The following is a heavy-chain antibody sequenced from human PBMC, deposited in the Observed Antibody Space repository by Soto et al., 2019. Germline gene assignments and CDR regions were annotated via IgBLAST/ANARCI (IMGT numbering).Heavy chain of an antibody. D-gene: IGHD3-3*01. J-gene: IGHJ4*02. CDR3: AKESTIFGVLISPLDY. Sequence: QVQLVESGGGVVQPGRSLRLSCAASGFTFSSYGMHWVRQAPGKGLEWVAVISYDGSNKYYADSVKGRFTISRDNSNNTLYLQMNSLRAADTAVYYCAKESTIFGVLISPLDYWGQGTLVTVSS. CDR2: ISYDGSNK. CDR1: GFTFSSYG. V-gene: IGHV3-30*18.